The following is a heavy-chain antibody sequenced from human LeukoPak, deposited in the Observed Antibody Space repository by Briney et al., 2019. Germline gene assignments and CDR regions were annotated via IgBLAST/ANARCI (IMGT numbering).Heavy chain of an antibody. J-gene: IGHJ4*02. CDR2: IWYDGSNK. V-gene: IGHV3-33*06. Sequence: GGSLRLSCAASGFTFSSYGMHWVRQAPGKGLEWVAVIWYDGSNKYYADSVKGRFTISRDNSKNTLYLQMNSLRAEDTAVYYCAKGRDGYSYGALDYWGQGTLVTVSS. D-gene: IGHD5-24*01. CDR1: GFTFSSYG. CDR3: AKGRDGYSYGALDY.